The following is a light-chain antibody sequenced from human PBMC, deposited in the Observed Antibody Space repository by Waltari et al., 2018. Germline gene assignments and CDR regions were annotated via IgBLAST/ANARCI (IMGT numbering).Light chain of an antibody. V-gene: IGLV2-23*02. CDR1: SRDVGFYNL. J-gene: IGLJ3*02. CDR3: CSYAGRNIWV. Sequence: QSALTQPASVSGSPGQSITISCTGTSRDVGFYNLFSWYQQHPGKAPELVVYEVISPPSGVYNRFSGSKSGNTASLTISGLQAEDEADYYCCSYAGRNIWVFGGGTKLTVL. CDR2: EVI.